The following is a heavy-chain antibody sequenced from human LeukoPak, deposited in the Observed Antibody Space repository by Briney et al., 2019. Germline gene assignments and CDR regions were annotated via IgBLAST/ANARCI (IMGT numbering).Heavy chain of an antibody. CDR1: GVPFSSYA. CDR3: AKDVLLRRGSYFNWFDP. CDR2: ISGSGGST. J-gene: IGHJ5*02. Sequence: GGSLRLSCAASGVPFSSYAMSWVRQTPGKGLEWVSAISGSGGSTSYAHPVKGRFTITRDNSKNTVYMQMSSLRPEDTAVYSCAKDVLLRRGSYFNWFDPWGQGTLVTVSS. V-gene: IGHV3-23*01. D-gene: IGHD1-26*01.